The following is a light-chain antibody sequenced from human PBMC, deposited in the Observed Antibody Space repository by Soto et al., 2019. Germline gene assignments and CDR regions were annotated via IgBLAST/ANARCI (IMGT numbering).Light chain of an antibody. CDR3: QQYNNWPRT. CDR2: GAS. J-gene: IGKJ1*01. CDR1: QSIASN. Sequence: VVLTQSPATLSLSPGERATLSCRASQSIASNLAWYQQRPGQAPRLLISGASTRATGIPARFSGSVSGTEFTLTISSLQSEDFAIYYCQQYNNWPRTFGQGTKVDIK. V-gene: IGKV3-15*01.